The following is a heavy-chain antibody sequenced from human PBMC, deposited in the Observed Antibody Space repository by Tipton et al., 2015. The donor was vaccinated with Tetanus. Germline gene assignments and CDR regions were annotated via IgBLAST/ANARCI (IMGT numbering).Heavy chain of an antibody. D-gene: IGHD3-16*01. J-gene: IGHJ5*02. CDR1: GFTLSSYA. CDR2: ISGSGGNT. V-gene: IGHV3-23*01. CDR3: AKVVSYDYVWGSPQFDP. Sequence: SLRLSCAASGFTLSSYAMSWVRQAPGKGLEWVSAISGSGGNTYYADSVKGRFTISRDNSKNTLYLQMNSLRAEDTAVYYCAKVVSYDYVWGSPQFDPWGQGTLVTVSS.